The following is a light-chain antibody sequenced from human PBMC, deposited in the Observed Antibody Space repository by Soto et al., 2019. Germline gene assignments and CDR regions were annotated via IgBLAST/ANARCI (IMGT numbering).Light chain of an antibody. J-gene: IGLJ3*02. CDR3: GTWGSSLSAGV. CDR2: DND. V-gene: IGLV1-51*01. Sequence: QSVLTQPPSVSAAPGQKVTISCSGSSSNIGHNYVSWYQQLPGTAPKLLIYDNDKRPSGIPDRFSGSKSGTSATLDITGLQTGDEADYYCGTWGSSLSAGVFGGGTKLTVL. CDR1: SSNIGHNY.